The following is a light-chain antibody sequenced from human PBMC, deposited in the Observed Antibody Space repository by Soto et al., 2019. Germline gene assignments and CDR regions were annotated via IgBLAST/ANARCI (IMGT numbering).Light chain of an antibody. CDR2: EVS. CDR3: SSKSSGSTPML. Sequence: QSVLTQPASVSGSPGQSITISCTGTSSDVGGYNYVSWYQQHPGKAPKLMIYEVSNRPSGVSSRFSGSKSGNTASLTISGLQAEDESLYYCSSKSSGSTPMLFGGGTQLTVL. J-gene: IGLJ3*02. CDR1: SSDVGGYNY. V-gene: IGLV2-14*01.